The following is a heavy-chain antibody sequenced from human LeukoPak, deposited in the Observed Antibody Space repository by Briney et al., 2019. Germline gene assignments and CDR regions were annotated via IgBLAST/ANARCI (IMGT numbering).Heavy chain of an antibody. CDR1: GGSISSGGYY. CDR2: IYHSGST. Sequence: SQTLSLTCTVSGGSISSGGYYWSWIRQPPGKGLEWIGYIYHSGSTYYNPSLKSRVTISVDRSKNQFSLKLSSVTAADTAVYYCARDGTCSSTYGLRGDYYYMTSGAKGPRSPSR. CDR3: ARDGTCSSTYGLRGDYYYMTS. D-gene: IGHD2-2*01. V-gene: IGHV4-30-2*01. J-gene: IGHJ6*03.